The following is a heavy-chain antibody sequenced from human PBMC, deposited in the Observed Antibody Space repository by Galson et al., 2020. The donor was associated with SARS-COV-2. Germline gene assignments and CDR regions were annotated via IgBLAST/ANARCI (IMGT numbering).Heavy chain of an antibody. Sequence: SGPTLVKPTQTLTLTCTFSGFSLSTSGMCVSWIRQPPGKALEWLALIDWDDDKYYSTSLKTRLTISKDTSKNQVVLTMTNMDPVDTATYYCARIAVAGKPLGYYYYYGMDVWGQGTTVTVSS. V-gene: IGHV2-70*01. CDR1: GFSLSTSGMC. CDR2: IDWDDDK. D-gene: IGHD6-19*01. J-gene: IGHJ6*02. CDR3: ARIAVAGKPLGYYYYYGMDV.